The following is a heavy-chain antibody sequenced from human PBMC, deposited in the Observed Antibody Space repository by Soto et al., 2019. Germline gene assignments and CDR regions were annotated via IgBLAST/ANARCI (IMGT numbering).Heavy chain of an antibody. J-gene: IGHJ3*02. CDR1: GGSISSGGYY. Sequence: SETLSLTCTVSGGSISSGGYYWSWIRQHPGKGLEWIGYIYYSGSTYYNPSLKSRVTISVDTSKNQFSLKLSSVTAADTAVYYCASPGFMIPGAFDIWGQGTMVTVS. CDR2: IYYSGST. D-gene: IGHD3-16*01. CDR3: ASPGFMIPGAFDI. V-gene: IGHV4-31*03.